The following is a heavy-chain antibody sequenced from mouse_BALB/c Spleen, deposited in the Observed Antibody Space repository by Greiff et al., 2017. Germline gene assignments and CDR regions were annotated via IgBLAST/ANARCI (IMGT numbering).Heavy chain of an antibody. Sequence: QVQLQQPGAELVKPGASVKMSCKASGYTFTSYWMHWVKQRPGQGLEWIGVIDPSDSYTSYNQKFKGKATLTVDTSSSTAYMQLSSLTSEDSAVYYCTRERGITIAMDYWGQGTSVTVSS. J-gene: IGHJ4*01. V-gene: IGHV1S127*01. CDR2: IDPSDSYT. CDR3: TRERGITIAMDY. CDR1: GYTFTSYW. D-gene: IGHD2-4*01.